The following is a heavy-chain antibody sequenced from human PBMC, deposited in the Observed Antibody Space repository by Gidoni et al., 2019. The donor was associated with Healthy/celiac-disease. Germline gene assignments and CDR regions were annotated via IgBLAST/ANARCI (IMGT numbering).Heavy chain of an antibody. CDR2: IYYSGST. CDR3: AGPSVAGDFYYYYGMDV. Sequence: QLQLQESGPGLVKPSETLSLTCTVSGGSISSSSYYWGWIRQPPGKGLEWIGSIYYSGSTYYNPSLKSRVTISVDTSKNQFSLKLSSVTAADTAVYYCAGPSVAGDFYYYYGMDVWGQGTTVTVSS. V-gene: IGHV4-39*01. D-gene: IGHD6-19*01. CDR1: GGSISSSSYY. J-gene: IGHJ6*02.